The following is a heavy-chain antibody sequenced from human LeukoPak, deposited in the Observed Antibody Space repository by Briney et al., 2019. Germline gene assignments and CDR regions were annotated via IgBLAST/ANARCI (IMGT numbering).Heavy chain of an antibody. Sequence: GASVKVSCKASGYTFTSYYMHWVRQAPGQGLEWMGIINPSGGSTSYAQKFQGRVTMTRDTSTSTVYMELSSLRSEDTAVYYCARGTVVPAAIQEAFDYWGQGTLVTVSS. CDR2: INPSGGST. CDR1: GYTFTSYY. J-gene: IGHJ4*02. D-gene: IGHD2-2*02. CDR3: ARGTVVPAAIQEAFDY. V-gene: IGHV1-46*01.